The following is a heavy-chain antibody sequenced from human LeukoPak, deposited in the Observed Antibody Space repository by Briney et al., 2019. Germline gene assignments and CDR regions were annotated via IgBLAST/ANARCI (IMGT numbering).Heavy chain of an antibody. V-gene: IGHV3-48*03. CDR2: ISSSGSTI. D-gene: IGHD5-24*01. Sequence: PGGSLRLSCAASGFTFSSYEMNWVRPAPGKGLEWVSYISSSGSTIYYADSVKGRFTISRDNAKNSLYLQMNSLRAEDTAVYYCARERDGYNDYWGQGTLVTVSS. J-gene: IGHJ4*02. CDR3: ARERDGYNDY. CDR1: GFTFSSYE.